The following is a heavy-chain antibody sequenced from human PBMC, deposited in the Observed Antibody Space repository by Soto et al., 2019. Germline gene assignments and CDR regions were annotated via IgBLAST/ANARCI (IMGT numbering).Heavy chain of an antibody. D-gene: IGHD6-19*01. CDR3: ARDHDSWLYHGMDV. V-gene: IGHV1-18*04. CDR1: GYTFTSYG. Sequence: ASVKVSCKASGYTFTSYGISWVRQAPGQGLEWMGWVSAYNGNTNYAQKLQGRVTMTIDTSTSTAYMELRSLRSDDTAVYYCARDHDSWLYHGMDVWGQGTTVPSP. CDR2: VSAYNGNT. J-gene: IGHJ6*02.